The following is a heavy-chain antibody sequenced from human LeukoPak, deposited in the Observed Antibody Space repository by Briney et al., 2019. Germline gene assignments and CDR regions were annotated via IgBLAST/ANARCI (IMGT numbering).Heavy chain of an antibody. CDR1: GGSISISNW. V-gene: IGHV4-4*02. Sequence: SGTLSLTCAVSGGSISISNWYSWVRQPPGKGLEWIGEIYHTGSTNYNPSLKSRVTISVDKSKNQVSLKLSSVTAADTAVYYCAKGDSSSSGNNGIDYWGQGTLVTVSS. D-gene: IGHD6-6*01. CDR2: IYHTGST. J-gene: IGHJ4*02. CDR3: AKGDSSSSGNNGIDY.